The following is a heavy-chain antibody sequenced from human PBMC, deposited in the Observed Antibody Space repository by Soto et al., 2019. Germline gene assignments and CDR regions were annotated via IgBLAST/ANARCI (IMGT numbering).Heavy chain of an antibody. CDR3: AKRTSGSDDYFDY. V-gene: IGHV3-23*01. CDR2: ISGSGGST. Sequence: EVQLLESGGGLVQPGGSLRLSCAASGFTFSSYAMSWVRQAPGKGLERVSVISGSGGSTNYADSVKGRFSISRDNSKNTLYLQMNSLRADDTAVYYCAKRTSGSDDYFDYWGQGTRVTDSS. D-gene: IGHD1-26*01. CDR1: GFTFSSYA. J-gene: IGHJ4*02.